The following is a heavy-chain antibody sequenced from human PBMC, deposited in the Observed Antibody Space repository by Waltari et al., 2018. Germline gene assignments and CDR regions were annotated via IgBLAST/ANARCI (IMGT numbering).Heavy chain of an antibody. CDR1: GFSFSTYG. CDR2: IWSDGSNI. D-gene: IGHD2-15*01. CDR3: VRGRGSSDY. J-gene: IGHJ4*02. V-gene: IGHV3-33*01. Sequence: QVQLVESGGGVGQPGRSLRLSCAASGFSFSTYGMHWFRQAPGKGLEWVADIWSDGSNIHYADSVKGRFIISRDNSKSTLSLQMNSLRAEDTAVYYCVRGRGSSDYWGQGTLVSVSS.